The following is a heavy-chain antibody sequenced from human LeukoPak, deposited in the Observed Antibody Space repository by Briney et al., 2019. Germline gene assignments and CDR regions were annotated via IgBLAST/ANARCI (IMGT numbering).Heavy chain of an antibody. CDR3: AGFTFFRGVITFDY. D-gene: IGHD3-10*01. V-gene: IGHV4-59*08. CDR2: IYYNGST. Sequence: SETLSLTCTVSGGSISSYCWSWIRQPPGKGLEWIGYIYYNGSTNYNPSLKSRVTIPVDTSKNQFSLKLSSVTAADTAVYSCAGFTFFRGVITFDYWGQGTLVTVSS. J-gene: IGHJ4*02. CDR1: GGSISSYC.